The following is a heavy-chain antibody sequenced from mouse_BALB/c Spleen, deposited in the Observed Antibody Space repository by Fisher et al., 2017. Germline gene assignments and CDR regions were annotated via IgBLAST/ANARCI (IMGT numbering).Heavy chain of an antibody. Sequence: KFKGKATLTVDKSSSTAYMQLNSLTSEDSAVYYCARSGGNYAWYFDVWGAGTTVTVSS. J-gene: IGHJ1*01. D-gene: IGHD2-1*01. V-gene: IGHV1-39*01. CDR3: ARSGGNYAWYFDV.